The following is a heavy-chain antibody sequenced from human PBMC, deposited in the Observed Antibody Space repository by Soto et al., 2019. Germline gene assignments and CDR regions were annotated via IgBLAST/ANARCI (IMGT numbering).Heavy chain of an antibody. V-gene: IGHV4-39*07. CDR2: INHSGST. J-gene: IGHJ6*03. CDR1: GGSISSSGYY. D-gene: IGHD6-25*01. CDR3: ASNFRRLNYYYYYMDV. Sequence: PSETLSLTCTVSGGSISSSGYYWSWIRQPPGKGLEWIGEINHSGSTNYNPSLKSRVTISVDTSKNQFSLKLSSVTAADTAVYYCASNFRRLNYYYYYMDVWGKGTTVTVSS.